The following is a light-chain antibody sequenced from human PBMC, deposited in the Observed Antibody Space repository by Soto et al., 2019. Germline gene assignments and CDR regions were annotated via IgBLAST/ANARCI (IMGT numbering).Light chain of an antibody. V-gene: IGKV3D-15*01. CDR3: QQYNSCSRT. Sequence: EIEMTQSPDTLSVSPGERATLSCRASQSVSSCLAWYHQKPGQAPRLLIYGASNRATGIPARFSGSGSGTEFTLTINSLQSDDFAAYYCQQYNSCSRTFGQGTKVDIK. J-gene: IGKJ1*01. CDR2: GAS. CDR1: QSVSSC.